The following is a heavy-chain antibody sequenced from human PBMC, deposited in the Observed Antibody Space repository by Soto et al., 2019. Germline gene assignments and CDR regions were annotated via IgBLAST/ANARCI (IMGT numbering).Heavy chain of an antibody. CDR1: GYTFTDYA. CDR2: INTGTGDR. V-gene: IGHV1-3*04. J-gene: IGHJ5*02. D-gene: IGHD3-10*01. Sequence: QLVQSGAEVKKPGASVKVSCKASGYTFTDYAIHWVRQAPGQSLQWMGWINTGTGDRKYSQKFQGRVTLTSDTSATTAYMELSSLRSEYTAVYYCARVPRGTYYNVDWFDPWGQGTLVTVSS. CDR3: ARVPRGTYYNVDWFDP.